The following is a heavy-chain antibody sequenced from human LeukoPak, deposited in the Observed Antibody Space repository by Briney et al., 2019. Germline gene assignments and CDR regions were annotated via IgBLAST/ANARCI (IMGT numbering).Heavy chain of an antibody. Sequence: GGSLRLSCAASGVTFSSYARHWVRQAPGKGLEWVAVISYGGSNKYYADSVKGRSTISRNNSKHTLYLQINSLRAEDPPVYYCAKGFTVPTYGWGVDYWGQGTLVTVSS. CDR2: ISYGGSNK. CDR1: GVTFSSYA. D-gene: IGHD4-17*01. J-gene: IGHJ4*02. CDR3: AKGFTVPTYGWGVDY. V-gene: IGHV3-30*04.